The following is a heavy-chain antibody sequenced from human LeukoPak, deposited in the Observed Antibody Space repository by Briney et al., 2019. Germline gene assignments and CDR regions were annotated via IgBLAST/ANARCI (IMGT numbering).Heavy chain of an antibody. Sequence: GGSLRLSCAASGFTFSSYSMNWVRQAPGKGLEWVSYISSSSSSTIYYADSVKGRFTISRDNAKNSLYLQMNSLRAEDTAVYYCARVWYYGSGSAFDIWGQGTMVTVSS. CDR2: ISSSSSSTI. CDR3: ARVWYYGSGSAFDI. CDR1: GFTFSSYS. V-gene: IGHV3-48*01. J-gene: IGHJ3*02. D-gene: IGHD3-10*01.